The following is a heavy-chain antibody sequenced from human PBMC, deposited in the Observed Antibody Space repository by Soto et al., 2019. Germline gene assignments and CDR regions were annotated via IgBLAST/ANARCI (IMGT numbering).Heavy chain of an antibody. V-gene: IGHV1-69*12. D-gene: IGHD2-8*02. CDR2: VVPVFAIA. CDR1: GGTFHSYA. Sequence: QAQLVQSGAEVKIPGSSVRISCKASGGTFHSYAISWVRQAPGQRLEWVGGVVPVFAIADYAQKFQGRATISANESTGTFYLDLSTLTSEDTAMYYWARDKRSLGASTGSYYYGMDVWAQGTTVNVSS. J-gene: IGHJ6*02. CDR3: ARDKRSLGASTGSYYYGMDV.